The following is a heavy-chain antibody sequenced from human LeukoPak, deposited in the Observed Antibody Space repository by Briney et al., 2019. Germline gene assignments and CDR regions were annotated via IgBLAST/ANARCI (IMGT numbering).Heavy chain of an antibody. CDR3: ARGSEYYYGSGSYLI. D-gene: IGHD3-10*01. J-gene: IGHJ4*02. V-gene: IGHV3-48*01. CDR2: ISSRSSTI. CDR1: GFTFSSYS. Sequence: GGSLRLSCAASGFTFSSYSMNWVRQAPGKGLEWVSYISSRSSTIYYADSVKGRFTISRDNAKNSLYLQMNSLRAEDTAVYYCARGSEYYYGSGSYLIWGQGTLVTVSS.